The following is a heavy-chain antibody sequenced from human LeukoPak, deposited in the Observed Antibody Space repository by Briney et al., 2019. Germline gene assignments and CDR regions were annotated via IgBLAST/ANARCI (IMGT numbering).Heavy chain of an antibody. J-gene: IGHJ5*02. Sequence: ASVKVSCKSSGYTFTRYGISWVRQAPGQGLEWMGWISAYNGNTNYAQKLQGRVTMTTDTSTSTAYMELRSLRSDDTAVYYCARVTIQKDWFDPWGQGTLVTVSS. V-gene: IGHV1-18*01. CDR2: ISAYNGNT. CDR1: GYTFTRYG. CDR3: ARVTIQKDWFDP. D-gene: IGHD1/OR15-1a*01.